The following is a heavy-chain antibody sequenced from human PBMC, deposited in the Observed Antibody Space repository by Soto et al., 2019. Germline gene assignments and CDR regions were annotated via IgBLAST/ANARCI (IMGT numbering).Heavy chain of an antibody. V-gene: IGHV3-74*01. CDR3: ASIFITGLHYYYYYGMDV. CDR1: GFTFSSYW. J-gene: IGHJ6*02. CDR2: INSDGSST. D-gene: IGHD1-20*01. Sequence: GGSLRLSCAASGFTFSSYWMHWVRQAPGKGLVWVSRINSDGSSTSYADSVKGRFTISRDNAKNTLYLQMNSLRDEDTAVYYCASIFITGLHYYYYYGMDVWGQGTTVTVSS.